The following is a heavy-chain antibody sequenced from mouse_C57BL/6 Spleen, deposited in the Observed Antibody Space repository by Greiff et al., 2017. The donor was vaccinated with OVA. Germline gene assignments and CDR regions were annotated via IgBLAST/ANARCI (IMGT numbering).Heavy chain of an antibody. V-gene: IGHV1-80*01. CDR3: ARGAFYYGSSYDAMDY. CDR2: IYPGDGDT. D-gene: IGHD1-1*01. CDR1: GYAFSSYW. Sequence: QVQLQQSGAELVKPGASVKISCKASGYAFSSYWMNWVKQRPGKGLEWIGQIYPGDGDTNYNGKFKGKATLTADKSSRTAYMQLSSLTSEDSAVYFCARGAFYYGSSYDAMDYWGQGTSVTVSS. J-gene: IGHJ4*01.